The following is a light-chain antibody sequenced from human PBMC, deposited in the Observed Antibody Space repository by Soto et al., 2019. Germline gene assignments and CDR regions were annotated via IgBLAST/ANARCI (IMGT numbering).Light chain of an antibody. Sequence: IVLTQSPGTLSLSPWEREKLSCRASQSVSSYLAWYQQKPGQAPRLLIYDASNRATGIPARFSGSGSGTDFTLTISRLEPEDSAVYYCQFYGSSLITFGQGTRLEIK. CDR1: QSVSSY. J-gene: IGKJ5*01. V-gene: IGKV3-20*01. CDR2: DAS. CDR3: QFYGSSLIT.